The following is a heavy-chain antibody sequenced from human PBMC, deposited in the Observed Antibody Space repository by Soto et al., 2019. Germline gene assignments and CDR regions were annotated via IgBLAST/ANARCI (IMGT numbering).Heavy chain of an antibody. V-gene: IGHV4-34*01. J-gene: IGHJ4*01. CDR3: ARGPGKRYCSCTSCYTVAVAGSFDY. CDR2: INHSGST. CDR1: GGSFSGYY. Sequence: SETLSLTCAVYGGSFSGYYWSWIRQPPGKGLEWIGEINHSGSTNYNPSLKSRVTISVDTSKNQFSLKLSSVTAADTAVYYCARGPGKRYCSCTSCYTVAVAGSFDYWGHGTLVTVSS. D-gene: IGHD2-2*02.